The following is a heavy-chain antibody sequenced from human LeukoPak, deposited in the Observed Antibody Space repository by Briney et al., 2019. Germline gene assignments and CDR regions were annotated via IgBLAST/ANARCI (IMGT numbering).Heavy chain of an antibody. D-gene: IGHD3-3*01. V-gene: IGHV3-7*01. Sequence: GGPLRLSCAASGFTFSGSAMQWVRQAPGKGPEWVANIKPEGSEKYYVDSVKGRFTISRDNARNSLYLQMNSLRAEDTAVYYCARVRQDITIFGVVITEGYWGQGTLVTVSS. J-gene: IGHJ4*02. CDR2: IKPEGSEK. CDR3: ARVRQDITIFGVVITEGY. CDR1: GFTFSGSA.